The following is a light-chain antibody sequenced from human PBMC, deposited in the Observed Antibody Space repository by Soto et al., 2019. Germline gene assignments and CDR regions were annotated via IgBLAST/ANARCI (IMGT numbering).Light chain of an antibody. CDR1: QGISSA. Sequence: AIQLTQSPSSLSASVGDRVTITCRASQGISSALAWYQQKPGKAPKLLIYDASSLECGVPPRFSGSGSGTDFTLTISSLQPEDFATYYCHQFNSYPLTFGQGTRLEIK. J-gene: IGKJ5*01. CDR2: DAS. CDR3: HQFNSYPLT. V-gene: IGKV1-13*02.